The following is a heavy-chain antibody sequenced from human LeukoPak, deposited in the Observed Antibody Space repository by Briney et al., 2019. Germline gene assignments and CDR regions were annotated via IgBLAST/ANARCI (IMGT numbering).Heavy chain of an antibody. CDR3: ARSSNTISFDY. CDR2: IKQDGSEK. J-gene: IGHJ4*02. D-gene: IGHD2-2*01. V-gene: IGHV3-7*01. CDR1: GFTFSSYA. Sequence: GGSLRLSCAAAGFTFSSYAMSWVRQAPGRGLEWVANIKQDGSEKYYVDSGKGRFTISTDNAKNSLYLHINSLRAADTAVYYCARSSNTISFDYWGQGTLVTVSS.